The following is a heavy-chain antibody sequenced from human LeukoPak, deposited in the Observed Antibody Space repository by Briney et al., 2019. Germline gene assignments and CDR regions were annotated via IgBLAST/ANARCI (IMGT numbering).Heavy chain of an antibody. J-gene: IGHJ4*02. CDR1: GFTFSSYS. CDR3: ARDLSSIAARLDY. V-gene: IGHV3-21*01. Sequence: GGSLRLSCAASGFTFSSYSMNWVRQAPGKGLEWVSSISTSSSYIYYADSVKGRFTISSDNAKNSLYLQMNSLRAEDTAVYYCARDLSSIAARLDYWGQGTLVTVSS. D-gene: IGHD6-6*01. CDR2: ISTSSSYI.